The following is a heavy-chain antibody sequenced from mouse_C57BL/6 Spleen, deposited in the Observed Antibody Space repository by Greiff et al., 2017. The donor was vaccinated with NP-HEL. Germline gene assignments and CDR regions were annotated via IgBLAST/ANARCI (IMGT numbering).Heavy chain of an antibody. D-gene: IGHD1-2*01. CDR2: INPNNGGT. V-gene: IGHV1-26*01. CDR3: ARFHYYVDYYAMDY. J-gene: IGHJ4*01. Sequence: VQLQQSGPELVKPGASVKISCKASGYTFTDYYMNWVKQSHGKSLEWIGDINPNNGGTSYNQKFKGKATLTVDKSSSTAYMELRSLTSEDSAVYYCARFHYYVDYYAMDYWGQGTSVTVSS. CDR1: GYTFTDYY.